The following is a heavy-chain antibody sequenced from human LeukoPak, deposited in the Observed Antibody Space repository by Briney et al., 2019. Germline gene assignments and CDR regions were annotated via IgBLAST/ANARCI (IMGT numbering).Heavy chain of an antibody. Sequence: PSETLSLTCTVSGGSISSSSYYWGWIRQPPGKGLEWIGSIYYSGSTYYNPSLKSRVTISVDTSKNQFSLKLSSVTAADTAVYYCARDDLITMVRGALDAFDIWGQGTLVTVSS. D-gene: IGHD3-10*01. CDR2: IYYSGST. CDR3: ARDDLITMVRGALDAFDI. CDR1: GGSISSSSYY. V-gene: IGHV4-39*07. J-gene: IGHJ4*02.